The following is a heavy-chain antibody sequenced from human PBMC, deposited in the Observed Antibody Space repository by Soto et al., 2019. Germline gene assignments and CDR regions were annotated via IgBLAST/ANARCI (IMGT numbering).Heavy chain of an antibody. V-gene: IGHV1-46*01. J-gene: IGHJ4*02. Sequence: APGKGSCKASGYTFTPYHIHRVRQVPGQGLEWMGIINPSGGSTSYAQKFQGRFTISRDNSKNTVYLQMNSLRLEDTAVYYCARGPSYSDSYFDHWGQGTLVTVSS. D-gene: IGHD4-17*01. CDR1: GYTFTPYH. CDR2: INPSGGST. CDR3: ARGPSYSDSYFDH.